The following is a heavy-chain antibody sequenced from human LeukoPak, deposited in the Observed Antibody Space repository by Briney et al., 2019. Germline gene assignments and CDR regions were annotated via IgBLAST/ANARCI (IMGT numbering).Heavy chain of an antibody. V-gene: IGHV1-69*13. CDR2: IIPIFGTA. J-gene: IGHJ4*02. Sequence: SAKVSCKASGGTFSSYAISWVRQAPGQGLEWMGGIIPIFGTANYAQKFQGGVTITADESTSTAYMELSSLRSEDTAVYYCARAEESPEWSPFDYWGQGTLVTVSS. CDR1: GGTFSSYA. CDR3: ARAEESPEWSPFDY. D-gene: IGHD3-3*01.